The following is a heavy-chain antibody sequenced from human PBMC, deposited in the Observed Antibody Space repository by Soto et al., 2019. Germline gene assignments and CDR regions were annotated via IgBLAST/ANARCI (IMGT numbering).Heavy chain of an antibody. CDR1: GYTFTSYG. D-gene: IGHD3-10*01. V-gene: IGHV1-18*01. J-gene: IGHJ4*02. Sequence: ASVKVSCKASGYTFTSYGISWVRQAPGQGLEWMGWISAYNGNTNYAQKLQGRVTMTTDTSTSTAYMELRSLRSDDTAVYYCARSAIPRGGLWFGEAYFDYWGQGTLVTVSS. CDR3: ARSAIPRGGLWFGEAYFDY. CDR2: ISAYNGNT.